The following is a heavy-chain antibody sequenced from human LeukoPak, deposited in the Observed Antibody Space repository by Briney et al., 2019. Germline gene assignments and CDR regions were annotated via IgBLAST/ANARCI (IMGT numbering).Heavy chain of an antibody. Sequence: PGGSLRVSCAASGFTLSNYGTQWVRQDPGKGLEWVAVVSSDGGTQYYDDSVRGRFTISRDNAEDMLYLQMNSLRPEDTAVYYCVKEFGGHSYGAYFDYWGLGTLVTVSS. CDR2: VSSDGGTQ. V-gene: IGHV3-30*18. J-gene: IGHJ4*02. CDR3: VKEFGGHSYGAYFDY. CDR1: GFTLSNYG. D-gene: IGHD5-18*01.